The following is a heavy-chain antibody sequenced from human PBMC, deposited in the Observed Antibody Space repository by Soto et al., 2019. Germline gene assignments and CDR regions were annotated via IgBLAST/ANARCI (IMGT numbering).Heavy chain of an antibody. V-gene: IGHV3-7*04. CDR2: IKQDGSEK. CDR3: ARGVDTTMAPADY. J-gene: IGHJ4*02. D-gene: IGHD5-18*01. CDR1: GFTFSSYW. Sequence: EVQLVESGGGLVQPGGSLRLSCAASGFTFSSYWMSWVRQAPGKGLEWVANIKQDGSEKYYVDSGKGRFTISRDNAKNSLYLQMNSLRAEDTAVYYCARGVDTTMAPADYWGQGTLVTVSS.